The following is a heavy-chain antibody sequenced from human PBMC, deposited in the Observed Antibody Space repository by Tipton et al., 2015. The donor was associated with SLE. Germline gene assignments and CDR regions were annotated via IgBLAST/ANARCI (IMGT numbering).Heavy chain of an antibody. CDR3: TRVTTYDFWGGPYYFDS. Sequence: SLRLSCTASGFSFGEYSLTWFRQAPGKGLEWVGFIRSEGYGGTTDYAASVKGRFTTSRDDSKSIASLQMNSLTTEDTAVYYCTRVTTYDFWGGPYYFDSWGPGTLVTVSS. CDR1: GFSFGEYS. J-gene: IGHJ4*02. V-gene: IGHV3-49*03. CDR2: IRSEGYGGTT. D-gene: IGHD3-3*01.